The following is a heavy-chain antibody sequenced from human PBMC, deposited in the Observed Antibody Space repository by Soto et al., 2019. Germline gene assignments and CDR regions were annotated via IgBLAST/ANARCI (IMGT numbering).Heavy chain of an antibody. D-gene: IGHD4-17*01. CDR3: ARSYEAPDYGDYVVFGY. Sequence: QVQLVQSGAEVKKPGASVKVSCKASGYTFTSYGISWVRQAPGQGLEWMGWISAYNGNTNYAQKLQGRVTMTTDTSTSTAYMELRSLRSDDTAVYYCARSYEAPDYGDYVVFGYWGQGTLVTVSS. V-gene: IGHV1-18*01. CDR1: GYTFTSYG. CDR2: ISAYNGNT. J-gene: IGHJ4*02.